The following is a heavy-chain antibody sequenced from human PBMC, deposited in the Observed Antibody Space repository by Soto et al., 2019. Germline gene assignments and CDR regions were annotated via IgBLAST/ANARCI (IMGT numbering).Heavy chain of an antibody. V-gene: IGHV3-30-3*01. CDR3: ARDLSRGITMIALEIHY. Sequence: QVQLVESGGGVVQPGRSLRLSCAASGFTFSNYAMHWVRQAPGKGLELVAIISYDGSNKYYAESVKGRFTISRDNPKNTVNLQMSRLRPEDTAVYYCARDLSRGITMIALEIHYWGQGNLVTVSS. J-gene: IGHJ4*01. CDR2: ISYDGSNK. CDR1: GFTFSNYA. D-gene: IGHD3-22*01.